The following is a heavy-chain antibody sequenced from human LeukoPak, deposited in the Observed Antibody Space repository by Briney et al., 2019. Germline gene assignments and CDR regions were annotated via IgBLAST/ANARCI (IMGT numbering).Heavy chain of an antibody. V-gene: IGHV4-34*01. CDR2: IDHSGST. CDR1: GASLRGSY. Sequence: PSETLSLTCAVQGASLRGSYWSWIRQPPGKGLQWIGQIDHSGSTHSIPSLKNRVTISLDTSQSQVSLKVNSVTAADTAVYFCARGGSGWYFDLWGRGTLVTVSS. J-gene: IGHJ2*01. D-gene: IGHD1-14*01. CDR3: ARGGSGWYFDL.